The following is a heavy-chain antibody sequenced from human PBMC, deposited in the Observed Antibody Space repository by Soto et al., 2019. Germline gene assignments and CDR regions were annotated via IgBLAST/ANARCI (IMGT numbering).Heavy chain of an antibody. CDR2: TYYRSKWYN. CDR3: ARDSLKGVKGYDVMSGYYYGMDV. Sequence: HXQTLSLPCAISGYSVAINNAACNLIRQSPSRGLEWLGSTYYRSKWYNDYAVSVKSRITINPDTSKNQFSLQLNSVTPEDTAVYYCARDSLKGVKGYDVMSGYYYGMDVWGQGTTVTVSS. J-gene: IGHJ6*02. V-gene: IGHV6-1*01. CDR1: GYSVAINNAA. D-gene: IGHD5-12*01.